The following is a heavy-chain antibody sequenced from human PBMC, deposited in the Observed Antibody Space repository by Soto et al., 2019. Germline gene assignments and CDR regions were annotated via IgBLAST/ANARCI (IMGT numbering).Heavy chain of an antibody. J-gene: IGHJ4*02. CDR3: AKENVLRYFDWLSKTYYFDY. Sequence: GGSLRLSCAASGFTFSSYAMSWVRQAPGKGLEWVSAISGSGGSTYYADSVKGRFTISRDNSKNTLYLQMNSLRAEDTAVYYCAKENVLRYFDWLSKTYYFDYWGQGTLVTVPS. D-gene: IGHD3-9*01. V-gene: IGHV3-23*01. CDR1: GFTFSSYA. CDR2: ISGSGGST.